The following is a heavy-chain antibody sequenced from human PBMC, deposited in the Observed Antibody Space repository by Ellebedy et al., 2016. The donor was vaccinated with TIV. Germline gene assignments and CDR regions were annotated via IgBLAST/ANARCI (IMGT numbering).Heavy chain of an antibody. D-gene: IGHD3-22*01. CDR1: GGSINNHY. CDR2: IYHSGST. CDR3: ARRHPGKYYDVFDY. J-gene: IGHJ4*02. V-gene: IGHV4-59*11. Sequence: MPSETLSLTCSVSGGSINNHYWSWIRQPPGKGLEWIGYIYHSGSTNYNPSLKSRVTISVDTSKNEFSLKLSSVTAADTAVYYCARRHPGKYYDVFDYWGQGTLVTVSS.